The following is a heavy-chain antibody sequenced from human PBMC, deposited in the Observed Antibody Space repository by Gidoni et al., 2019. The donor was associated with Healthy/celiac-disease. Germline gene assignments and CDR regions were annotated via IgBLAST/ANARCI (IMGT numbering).Heavy chain of an antibody. CDR2: MNPNSGNT. V-gene: IGHV1-8*01. D-gene: IGHD3-3*01. CDR1: GYTFTSYD. Sequence: QVQLVQSGAEVKKPGASVKVSCKASGYTFTSYDINWVRQATGQGLEWMGWMNPNSGNTGYAQKFQGRVTMTRNTSISTAYMELSSLRSEDTAVYYCARGPYYDFWSGYTEVTGFDPWGQGTLVTVSS. CDR3: ARGPYYDFWSGYTEVTGFDP. J-gene: IGHJ5*02.